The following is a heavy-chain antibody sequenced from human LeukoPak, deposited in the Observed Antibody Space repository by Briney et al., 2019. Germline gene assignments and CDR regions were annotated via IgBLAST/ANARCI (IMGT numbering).Heavy chain of an antibody. J-gene: IGHJ5*02. CDR1: GFTFSSYA. D-gene: IGHD6-6*01. Sequence: GGSLRLSCAASGFTFSSYAMSWVRQAPGKGLEWVSAISGSGGSTNHADSVKGRFTISRDNSKNTLYLQMNSLRAEDTALYYCAKGGGFSSSWLANWFDPWGQGTLVTVSS. V-gene: IGHV3-23*01. CDR2: ISGSGGST. CDR3: AKGGGFSSSWLANWFDP.